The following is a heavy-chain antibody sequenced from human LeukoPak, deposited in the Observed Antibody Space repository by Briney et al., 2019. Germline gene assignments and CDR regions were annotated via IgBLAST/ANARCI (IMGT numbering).Heavy chain of an antibody. CDR2: ISWNSGSI. CDR3: ARGQIVSDFDY. J-gene: IGHJ4*02. CDR1: GFTFDDYA. D-gene: IGHD3-22*01. Sequence: GGSLRLSCAASGFTFDDYAMPWVRQAPGKGLEWVSGISWNSGSIGYADSVKGRFTISRDNAKNSLYLQMNSLRAEDTAVYYCARGQIVSDFDYWGQGTLVTVSS. V-gene: IGHV3-9*01.